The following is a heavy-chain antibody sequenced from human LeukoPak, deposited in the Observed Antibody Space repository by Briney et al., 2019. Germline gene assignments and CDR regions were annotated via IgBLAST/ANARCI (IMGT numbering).Heavy chain of an antibody. Sequence: EASVKVSFTASGGTFSSYAISWVRQAPGQGLEWMGGIIPIFGTANYAKKFQGRVTITADESTSTAYMELSSLRSEDTAVYYCASDYYGMDVWGQGTTVTVSS. J-gene: IGHJ6*02. CDR1: GGTFSSYA. CDR3: ASDYYGMDV. V-gene: IGHV1-69*13. CDR2: IIPIFGTA.